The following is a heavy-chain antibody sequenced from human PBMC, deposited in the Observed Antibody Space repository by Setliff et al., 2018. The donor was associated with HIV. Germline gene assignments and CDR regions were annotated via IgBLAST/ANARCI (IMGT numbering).Heavy chain of an antibody. CDR1: GFNVNNKY. Sequence: GGSLRLSCAASGFNVNNKYMSWVRQAPGKGLEWVSIIYSDDYTKYADSLKGRFTISRDTSKNTLYLQMNSLRAEDTAVYYCARLPGYCSSSSCYGYLDCWGPGTLVTVSS. V-gene: IGHV3-66*04. D-gene: IGHD2-2*01. CDR2: IYSDDYT. CDR3: ARLPGYCSSSSCYGYLDC. J-gene: IGHJ4*02.